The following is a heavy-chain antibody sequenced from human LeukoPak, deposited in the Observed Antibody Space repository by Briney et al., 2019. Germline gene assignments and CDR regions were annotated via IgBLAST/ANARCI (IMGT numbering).Heavy chain of an antibody. CDR2: VNLQGST. CDR3: ARGGGPYRPCEL. Sequence: SGTLSLTCGVSGGSTSNTNRWTWVRQPPGKGLEWIGEVNLQGSTNYNPSLKSRVAISVDNSENHISLKLTSVTAADTAVYYCARGGGPYRPCELGGRGTLVTVAS. V-gene: IGHV4-4*02. D-gene: IGHD2-21*01. J-gene: IGHJ4*02. CDR1: GGSTSNTNR.